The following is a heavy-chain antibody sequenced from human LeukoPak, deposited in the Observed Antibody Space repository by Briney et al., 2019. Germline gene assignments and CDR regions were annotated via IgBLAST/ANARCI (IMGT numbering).Heavy chain of an antibody. D-gene: IGHD6-19*01. CDR3: ARGRGWFQKYFDY. CDR1: GGSLSGYY. J-gene: IGHJ4*02. Sequence: SETLPLTCAVYGGSLSGYYWSWIRQPPGKGLEWIGEIDHSGSTNYNPSLKSRVTISVDTSKNQFSLKLSSVTAADTAVYYCARGRGWFQKYFDYWGQGTLVTVSS. V-gene: IGHV4-34*01. CDR2: IDHSGST.